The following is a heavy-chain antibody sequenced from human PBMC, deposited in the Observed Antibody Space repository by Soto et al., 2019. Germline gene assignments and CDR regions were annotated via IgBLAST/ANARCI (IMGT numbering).Heavy chain of an antibody. J-gene: IGHJ4*02. D-gene: IGHD1-26*01. V-gene: IGHV4-34*01. CDR1: GGSLSGYY. CDR2: INYSGNT. CDR3: ARHHVRGRTIAGAAEF. Sequence: LTCAVYGGSLSGYYWSWIRQPPGKALEWIGEINYSGNTNYNPSLKSRVTISVDTSKNQLFLNLTSVTAADTAMYYCARHHVRGRTIAGAAEFWGQGTLVTVSS.